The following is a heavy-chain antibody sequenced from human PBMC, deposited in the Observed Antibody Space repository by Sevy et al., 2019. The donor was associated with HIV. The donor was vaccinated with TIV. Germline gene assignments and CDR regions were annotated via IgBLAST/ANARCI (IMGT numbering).Heavy chain of an antibody. CDR3: ARSNWVTATNGFSKSYYFDY. J-gene: IGHJ4*02. CDR2: INTSGST. Sequence: SETLSLTCTVSGDSFSSYFWALIRQPAGKGLEWIGRINTSGSTNYNPSLKSRVTMSVDTSKSQFSLKVTSLTAADTAIYFCARSNWVTATNGFSKSYYFDYWGQGSLVTVSS. V-gene: IGHV4-4*07. CDR1: GDSFSSYF. D-gene: IGHD7-27*01.